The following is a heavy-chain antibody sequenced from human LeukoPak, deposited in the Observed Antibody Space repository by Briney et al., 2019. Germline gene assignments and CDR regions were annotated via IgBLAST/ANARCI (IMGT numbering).Heavy chain of an antibody. V-gene: IGHV1-18*01. D-gene: IGHD2-2*01. Sequence: ASVKVSCKASGHTFASYGISWVRQVPGQGLEWMGWISPYSGNIISAQKLQGRVTMTTDTSTNTAYMELRSLRSDDTAVYYCARDDRGYCTGTNCPYFDYWGQGTLVTVSS. CDR3: ARDDRGYCTGTNCPYFDY. CDR2: ISPYSGNI. CDR1: GHTFASYG. J-gene: IGHJ4*02.